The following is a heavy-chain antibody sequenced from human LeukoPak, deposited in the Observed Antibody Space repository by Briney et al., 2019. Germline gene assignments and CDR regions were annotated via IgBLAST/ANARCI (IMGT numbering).Heavy chain of an antibody. D-gene: IGHD3-3*01. CDR3: ARSYTIFDPFDY. CDR1: GFTFNTYA. V-gene: IGHV3-33*01. J-gene: IGHJ4*02. CDR2: IWYDGTNK. Sequence: PGGSLRLSCAASGFTFNTYAMHWVRQAPGKGLEWVAVIWYDGTNKYYVDSVKGRFTISRDNSRNTLSLQMDSLRADDTALYYCARSYTIFDPFDYWGQGTLVTASS.